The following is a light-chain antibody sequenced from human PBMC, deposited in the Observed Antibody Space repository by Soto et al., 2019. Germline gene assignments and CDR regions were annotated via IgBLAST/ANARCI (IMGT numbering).Light chain of an antibody. Sequence: EIVMTQSPATLSVSPGERVTLSCRASQSVSNNLAWYQQQPGQAPRLLIYGASTTATGIPARFSGSGSGTEFTLTISSLQSEDFAVYYCLHYRDWPRWTSGQGTKVDIK. CDR1: QSVSNN. J-gene: IGKJ1*01. CDR3: LHYRDWPRWT. V-gene: IGKV3-15*01. CDR2: GAS.